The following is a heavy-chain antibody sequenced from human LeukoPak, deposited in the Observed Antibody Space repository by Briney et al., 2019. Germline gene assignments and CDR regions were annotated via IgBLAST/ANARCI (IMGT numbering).Heavy chain of an antibody. CDR1: GFVVSDTF. D-gene: IGHD6-6*01. J-gene: IGHJ4*02. CDR3: ARWPYSSSYYFDY. CDR2: IYTRGNK. Sequence: HPGGSLRLSCAASGFVVSDTFMSWFRQAPGKGLEWVSVIYTRGNKFYADSVKGRFTLSRDNAKNSLYLQMNSLRAEDTAVYYCARWPYSSSYYFDYWGQGTLVTVSS. V-gene: IGHV3-66*01.